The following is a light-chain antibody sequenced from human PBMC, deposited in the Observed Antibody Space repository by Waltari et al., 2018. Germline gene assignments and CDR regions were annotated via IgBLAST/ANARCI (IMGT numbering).Light chain of an antibody. V-gene: IGLV6-57*02. J-gene: IGLJ3*02. CDR3: QSYDRTDWV. CDR2: EDY. Sequence: KFMLTQPHSVSESPGKTVTISCTGSGGSIATNHVQWSQQRPGSAPILLIFEDYQRPSGIPGRFSGSIDTSSNSASLTISGLKTEDEADYFCQSYDRTDWVFGGGTKLTVL. CDR1: GGSIATNH.